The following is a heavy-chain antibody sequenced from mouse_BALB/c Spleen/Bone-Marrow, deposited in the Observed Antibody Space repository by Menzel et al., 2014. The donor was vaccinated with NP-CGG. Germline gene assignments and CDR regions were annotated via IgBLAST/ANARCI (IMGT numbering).Heavy chain of an antibody. V-gene: IGHV1-14*01. CDR3: ARSMIGNYFDC. D-gene: IGHD2-4*01. CDR2: INPYNDGT. J-gene: IGHJ2*01. Sequence: VQLQQPGPELVKPGASVKMSCKASGYTFTSYVMHWVKQKSGQGLECIGYINPYNDGTKYNEKFKGKATLTSDKSSSTAYMELSSLTSEDSAVYYCARSMIGNYFDCWGQGTTLTVSS. CDR1: GYTFTSYV.